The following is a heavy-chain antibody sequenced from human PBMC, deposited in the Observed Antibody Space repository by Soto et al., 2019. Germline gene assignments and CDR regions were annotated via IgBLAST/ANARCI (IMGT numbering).Heavy chain of an antibody. CDR3: AKGGPLPRANRWF. Sequence: GGSLRLSCAASGFTFRNYPMTWVRQAPGKGLAWVSTISGSGADTYYPNSVKGRVTISRDNSKNTLYLQINSLRAEDTAIYYCAKGGPLPRANRWFWGQGTLVTVS. D-gene: IGHD2-2*01. CDR1: GFTFRNYP. V-gene: IGHV3-23*01. CDR2: ISGSGADT. J-gene: IGHJ4*02.